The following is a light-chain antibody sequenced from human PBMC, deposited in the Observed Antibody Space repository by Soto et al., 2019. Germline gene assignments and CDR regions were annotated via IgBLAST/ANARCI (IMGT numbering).Light chain of an antibody. Sequence: QSALTQPPSASGSPGQSVTISCTGTSGDVGGYNYVSWYQQHPDKAPKLIIYEVSKRPSGVPDRFSGSKSGNTASLTVSGLQAEDEAEYYCTSYGGSNNFWVFGGGTKVTVL. CDR3: TSYGGSNNFWV. J-gene: IGLJ3*02. CDR2: EVS. CDR1: SGDVGGYNY. V-gene: IGLV2-8*01.